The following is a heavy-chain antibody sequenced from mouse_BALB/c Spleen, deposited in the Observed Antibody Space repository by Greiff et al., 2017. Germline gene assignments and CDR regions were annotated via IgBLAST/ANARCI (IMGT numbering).Heavy chain of an antibody. CDR2: ISSGGSYT. D-gene: IGHD2-4*01. V-gene: IGHV5-6-4*01. CDR3: TRDDDYDGSPWFAY. CDR1: GFTFSSYT. Sequence: EVMLVESGGGLVKPGGSLKLSCAASGFTFSSYTMSWVRQTPEKRLEWVATISSGGSYTYYPDSVKGRFTISRDNAKNTLYLQMSSLKSEDTAMNYCTRDDDYDGSPWFAYWGQGTLVTVSA. J-gene: IGHJ3*01.